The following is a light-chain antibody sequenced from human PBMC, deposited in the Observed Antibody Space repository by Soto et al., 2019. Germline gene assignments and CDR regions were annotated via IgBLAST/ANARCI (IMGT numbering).Light chain of an antibody. CDR3: SSYTSSSTLYV. CDR1: SSDVGGYNY. Sequence: QSALTQPASVSGSPVQSITISCTGTSSDVGGYNYVSWYQQHPGKAPKLMIYDVTNRPSGVSNRFSGSKSGNTASLTISGLQAEDEAVYYCSSYTSSSTLYVFGTGTKVTVL. J-gene: IGLJ1*01. CDR2: DVT. V-gene: IGLV2-14*01.